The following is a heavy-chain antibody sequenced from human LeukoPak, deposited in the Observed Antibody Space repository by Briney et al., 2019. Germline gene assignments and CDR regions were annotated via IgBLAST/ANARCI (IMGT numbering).Heavy chain of an antibody. Sequence: GGSLRLSCAASGFTFSSYGMHWVRQAPGKGLEWVAGIWYDGGSTYYADSVKGRFTISRDNSKNSLYLQMNSLRAEDTAVSYFPKDRDFWLGRLDYWGQGTLVTVSS. CDR1: GFTFSSYG. D-gene: IGHD3-3*01. V-gene: IGHV3-33*06. CDR3: PKDRDFWLGRLDY. J-gene: IGHJ4*02. CDR2: IWYDGGST.